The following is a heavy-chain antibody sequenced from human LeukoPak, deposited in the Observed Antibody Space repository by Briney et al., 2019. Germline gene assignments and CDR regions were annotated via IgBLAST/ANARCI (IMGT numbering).Heavy chain of an antibody. D-gene: IGHD2-2*01. J-gene: IGHJ4*02. Sequence: SETLSLTCTVYGGSISSYYWSWIRQPAGKGLEWIGRIYTSGSTNYNPSLKSRVTMSVDTSKNQFSLKLSSVTAADTAVYYCARVRSSTSLYYFDYWGQGTLVTVSS. V-gene: IGHV4-4*07. CDR1: GGSISSYY. CDR2: IYTSGST. CDR3: ARVRSSTSLYYFDY.